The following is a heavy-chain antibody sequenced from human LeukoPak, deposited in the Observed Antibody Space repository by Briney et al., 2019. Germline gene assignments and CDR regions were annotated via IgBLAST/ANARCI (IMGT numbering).Heavy chain of an antibody. V-gene: IGHV4-4*07. CDR1: GGSISYFY. Sequence: SETLSLTCTVSGGSISYFYWSWIRQPAGKGLEWIGRIYTSGSTNYNPSLKSRVTMSVDTSKNQFSLKLSSVTAADTAVYYCARGPDVDTAMAYYYYMDVWGKGTTVTVSS. CDR2: IYTSGST. J-gene: IGHJ6*03. D-gene: IGHD5-18*01. CDR3: ARGPDVDTAMAYYYYMDV.